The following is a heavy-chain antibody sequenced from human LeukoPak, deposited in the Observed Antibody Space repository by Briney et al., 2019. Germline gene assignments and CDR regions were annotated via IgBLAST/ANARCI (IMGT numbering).Heavy chain of an antibody. D-gene: IGHD1-7*01. CDR2: IGTAGDT. J-gene: IGHJ4*02. Sequence: GGSLRLSCAASGFTFSSYDMHWVRQATGKGLEWVSAIGTAGDTYQPGSVKGRFTISRENAKNSLYLQMNSLRAGDTAVYYCARAKAGTGTMDYWGQGTLVTVSS. CDR3: ARAKAGTGTMDY. CDR1: GFTFSSYD. V-gene: IGHV3-13*01.